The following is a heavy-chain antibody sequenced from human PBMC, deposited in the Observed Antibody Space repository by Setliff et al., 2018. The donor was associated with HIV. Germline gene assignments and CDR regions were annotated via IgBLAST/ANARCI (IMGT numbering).Heavy chain of an antibody. V-gene: IGHV3-30*02. D-gene: IGHD5-12*01. CDR2: INYDDNYE. CDR1: GFTSSAHG. J-gene: IGHJ4*02. CDR3: AREALSRDGYSYFDY. Sequence: PGGSLRLSCAASGFTSSAHGMHWVRQAPGKGLEWVTFINYDDNYEYYADSVKGRFTISRDNSKSTVDLQMTSLTAEDTAVYYCAREALSRDGYSYFDYWGQGTLVTVSS.